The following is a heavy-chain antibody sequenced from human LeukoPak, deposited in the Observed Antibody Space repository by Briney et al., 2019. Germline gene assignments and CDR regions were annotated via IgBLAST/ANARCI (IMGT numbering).Heavy chain of an antibody. CDR3: ASLNPFSGRRNAFDI. Sequence: SETLSLTCAVHGGSFSGYYWSWIRQPPGQGLEWIGEVNHSGTARYNPSLESRVTISVGTSKSQSSLNVYFVTAADTAVYYCASLNPFSGRRNAFDIWGQGAMVTVSS. CDR2: VNHSGTA. CDR1: GGSFSGYY. V-gene: IGHV4-34*01. D-gene: IGHD1-26*01. J-gene: IGHJ3*02.